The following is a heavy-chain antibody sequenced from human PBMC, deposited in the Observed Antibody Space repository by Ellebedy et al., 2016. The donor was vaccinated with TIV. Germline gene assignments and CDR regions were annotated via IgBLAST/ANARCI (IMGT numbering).Heavy chain of an antibody. V-gene: IGHV3-48*01. CDR3: ASLSSGRWFVDY. D-gene: IGHD3-22*01. CDR1: GFTFSSYN. Sequence: PGGSLRLSCAASGFTFSSYNMNWVRQAPGKGPEWVSYISSSSSTIYSADSVKGRFTISRDNAKNSLYLQMNSLRAEDTAVYYCASLSSGRWFVDYWGQGTLVTVSS. J-gene: IGHJ4*02. CDR2: ISSSSSTI.